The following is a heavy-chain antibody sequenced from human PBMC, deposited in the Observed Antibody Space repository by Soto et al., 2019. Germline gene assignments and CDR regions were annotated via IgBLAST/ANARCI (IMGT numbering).Heavy chain of an antibody. CDR3: ARDGSISDTNWFDP. CDR2: ISAYNGNT. D-gene: IGHD3-3*01. J-gene: IGHJ5*02. V-gene: IGHV1-18*01. CDR1: GYTFTSYG. Sequence: RASVKVSCKASGYTFTSYGISWVRQAPGQGLEWMGWISAYNGNTNYAQKLQGRVTMTTDTSTSTAYMELRSLRSDDTAVYYCARDGSISDTNWFDPWGQGTLVTVSS.